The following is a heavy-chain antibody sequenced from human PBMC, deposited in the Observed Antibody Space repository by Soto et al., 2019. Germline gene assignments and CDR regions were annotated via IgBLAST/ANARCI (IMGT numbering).Heavy chain of an antibody. V-gene: IGHV3-30*18. Sequence: PGGPKILSCEVSGLNIRSYCMHWVSKKTGKGLEWMTLISYDGSHKYYGDSVKGRFTISRDNSKNTLYLQVDSLRAEDTAVYYCAKDRAGYSRGMDVWGQGTTVTVSS. CDR3: AKDRAGYSRGMDV. CDR2: ISYDGSHK. CDR1: GLNIRSYC. D-gene: IGHD6-13*01. J-gene: IGHJ6*02.